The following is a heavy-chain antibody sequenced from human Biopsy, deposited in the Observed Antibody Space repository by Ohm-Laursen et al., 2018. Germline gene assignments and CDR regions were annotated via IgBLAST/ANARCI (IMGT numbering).Heavy chain of an antibody. J-gene: IGHJ4*02. CDR1: GFTVYNNY. CDR3: ALAAAQTVTHFDY. V-gene: IGHV3-23*01. CDR2: ISGNSDII. Sequence: SLRLSCAASGFTVYNNYMTWFRQAPGKGLEWVSTISGNSDIIYDTDSVKGRFTISRDNSKNTLYLQMNSLRAGDTAVYYCALAAAQTVTHFDYWGQGTLVTVSS. D-gene: IGHD4-17*01.